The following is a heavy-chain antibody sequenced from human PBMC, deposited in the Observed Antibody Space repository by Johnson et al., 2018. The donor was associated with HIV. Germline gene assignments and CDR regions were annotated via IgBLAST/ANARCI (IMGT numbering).Heavy chain of an antibody. CDR3: AKDQYCGGDCYPDAFDI. Sequence: QMLLVESGGGVVKPGGSLRLSCAASGFTFSDYYMSWIRQAPGKGLEWISYISSSGSTIYYADSVQGRFTNTRDHSKNTLYRQMNSRGAEDTAADYCAKDQYCGGDCYPDAFDIWGQGTMVTVSS. D-gene: IGHD2-21*02. V-gene: IGHV3-11*04. J-gene: IGHJ3*02. CDR1: GFTFSDYY. CDR2: ISSSGSTI.